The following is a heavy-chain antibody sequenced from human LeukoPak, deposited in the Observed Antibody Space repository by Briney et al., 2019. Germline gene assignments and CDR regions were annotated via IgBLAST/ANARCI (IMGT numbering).Heavy chain of an antibody. CDR1: GYTFSDYH. V-gene: IGHV1-2*02. J-gene: IGHJ4*02. D-gene: IGHD1-26*01. CDR3: ARDPPGDSGLDC. CDR2: IEPHSGGT. Sequence: ASVKVSCKTSGYTFSDYHVHWVRQAPGQGLEWTGWIEPHSGGTDFAEKFHGRLTMTRDTSITTVYMEMTRLTSDDTAVYYCARDPPGDSGLDCWGQGTLVTVSS.